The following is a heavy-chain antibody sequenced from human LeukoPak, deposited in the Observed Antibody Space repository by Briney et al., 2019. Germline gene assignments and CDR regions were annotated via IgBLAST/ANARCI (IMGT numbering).Heavy chain of an antibody. CDR1: GFTFSSYA. CDR3: AKVKWELLLLGLGYFHY. D-gene: IGHD1-26*01. V-gene: IGHV3-23*01. Sequence: PGGSLRLSCAASGFTFSSYAMSWVRQAPGKGLEWVSGISGSGDSTYYADSVKGRFTISRDNSKNTLYLQMNSLRAEDTAEYYCAKVKWELLLLGLGYFHYRGQGTQVTVSS. CDR2: ISGSGDST. J-gene: IGHJ4*02.